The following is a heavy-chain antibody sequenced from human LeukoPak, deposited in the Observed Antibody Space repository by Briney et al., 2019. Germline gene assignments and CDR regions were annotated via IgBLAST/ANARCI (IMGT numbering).Heavy chain of an antibody. Sequence: GASVKVSCKASGYTFTGYYMHWVRQAPGQGLEWMGWINPNSGGTNYAQKFQGRITMTRDTSISTGYMELSRLRSGDTAVYYCARGIGVGSSWDPQFDYWGQGTLVTVSS. CDR2: INPNSGGT. D-gene: IGHD6-13*01. CDR1: GYTFTGYY. V-gene: IGHV1-2*02. CDR3: ARGIGVGSSWDPQFDY. J-gene: IGHJ4*02.